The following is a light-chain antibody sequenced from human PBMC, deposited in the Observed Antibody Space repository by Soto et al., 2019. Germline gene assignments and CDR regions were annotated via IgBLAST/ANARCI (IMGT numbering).Light chain of an antibody. Sequence: DIQMTQSPSSLSASVGDRVTITCRASQNIGTYLNWYQQKPGKAPKLLIYATSNLQSGVPSGFSGSGSGTDFTLTISSLQPEDFATYYCQQRETFGPGTKVDIK. CDR1: QNIGTY. J-gene: IGKJ3*01. CDR3: QQRET. CDR2: ATS. V-gene: IGKV1-39*01.